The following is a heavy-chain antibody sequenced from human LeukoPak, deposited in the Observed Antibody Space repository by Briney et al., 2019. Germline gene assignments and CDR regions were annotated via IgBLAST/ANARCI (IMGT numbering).Heavy chain of an antibody. CDR1: GFTFSSYE. CDR3: ARDVVLSGWDSFDY. Sequence: GGSLRLSCAASGFTFSSYEMNWVRQAPGKGLEWVSYISSSGSTIYYADSVKGRFTISRDNAKNSLYLQMNSLRAEDTAVYYCARDVVLSGWDSFDYWGQGTLVTVSS. J-gene: IGHJ4*02. CDR2: ISSSGSTI. V-gene: IGHV3-48*03. D-gene: IGHD6-19*01.